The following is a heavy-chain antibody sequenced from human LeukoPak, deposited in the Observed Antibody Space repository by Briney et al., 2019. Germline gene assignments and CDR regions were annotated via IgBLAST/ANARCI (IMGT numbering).Heavy chain of an antibody. J-gene: IGHJ4*02. CDR1: GFTFSSYW. CDR3: ARDRSAAPELIYFDY. D-gene: IGHD1-14*01. CDR2: IKQDGSEK. V-gene: IGHV3-7*01. Sequence: PGGSLRLSCAASGFTFSSYWMSWVRQAPGKGLEWVANIKQDGSEKYYVDSVKGRFTISRDNAKNSLYLQMNSLRAEDTAVYYCARDRSAAPELIYFDYWGQGTLVTVSP.